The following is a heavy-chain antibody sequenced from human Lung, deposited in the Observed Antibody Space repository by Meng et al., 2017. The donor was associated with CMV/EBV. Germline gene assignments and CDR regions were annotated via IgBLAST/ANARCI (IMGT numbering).Heavy chain of an antibody. D-gene: IGHD3-22*01. V-gene: IGHV4-4*02. J-gene: IGHJ4*02. Sequence: SXTXSLXCAVSGGSISSSNWWSWVRQPPGKGLEWIGEIYHSGSTNYNPSLKSRVTISVDKSKNQFSLKLSSVTAADTAVYYCARVTIVVAQYYFDYWGLGTXVTVSS. CDR2: IYHSGST. CDR1: GGSISSSNW. CDR3: ARVTIVVAQYYFDY.